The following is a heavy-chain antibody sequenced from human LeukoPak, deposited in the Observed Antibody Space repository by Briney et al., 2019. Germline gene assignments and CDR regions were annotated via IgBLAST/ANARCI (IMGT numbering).Heavy chain of an antibody. Sequence: GGSLRLSCAASGFTFSSYAMTWVRQAPGKGPEWVSGISDSSGSTYYADSVKGRFAVYRDNSKNTLYLQMNSLRPGDTATYYCARGGYPNSKFDYWGQGTLVTVSS. CDR2: ISDSSGST. V-gene: IGHV3-23*01. CDR1: GFTFSSYA. J-gene: IGHJ4*02. CDR3: ARGGYPNSKFDY. D-gene: IGHD6-13*01.